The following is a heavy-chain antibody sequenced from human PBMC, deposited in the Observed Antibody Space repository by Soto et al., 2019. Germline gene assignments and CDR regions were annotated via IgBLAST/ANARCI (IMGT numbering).Heavy chain of an antibody. CDR2: IYYSGST. CDR1: GGSIISYY. Sequence: SETLSLTCTVSGGSIISYYWSWIRQPPWKGLEWIGYIYYSGSTNYNPSLKSRVTISVDTSKNQFSLKLSSVTAADTAVYYCARDGRAAARTLRYFDYWGQGNLVTVS. CDR3: ARDGRAAARTLRYFDY. V-gene: IGHV4-59*13. D-gene: IGHD6-6*01. J-gene: IGHJ4*02.